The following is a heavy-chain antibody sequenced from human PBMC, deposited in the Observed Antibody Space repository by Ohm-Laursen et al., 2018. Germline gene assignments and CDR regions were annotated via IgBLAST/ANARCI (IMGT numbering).Heavy chain of an antibody. CDR3: ARGPTMIVVGRLSLYYYGMDV. CDR2: MNPNSGNT. V-gene: IGHV1-8*01. CDR1: GYTFTSYD. D-gene: IGHD3-22*01. J-gene: IGHJ6*02. Sequence: GASVKVSCKASGYTFTSYDINWVRQATGQGLEWMGWMNPNSGNTGYAQKFQGRVTMTRNTSISTAYMELSSLRSEDTAVYYCARGPTMIVVGRLSLYYYGMDVWGQGTTVTVSS.